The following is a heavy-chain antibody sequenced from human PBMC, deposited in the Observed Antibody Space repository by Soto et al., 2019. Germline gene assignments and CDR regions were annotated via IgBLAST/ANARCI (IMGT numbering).Heavy chain of an antibody. CDR2: ISFSDGGT. Sequence: SLSYAASGFTFNSYAITWVRQAPGKGLEWVSSISFSDGGTYYADSVKGRLTISRDNSKNTLFLQMNSLRVEDTAVYYCVKDDRILGRRYFDLWGRGTLVTVSS. V-gene: IGHV3-23*01. J-gene: IGHJ2*01. CDR1: GFTFNSYA. CDR3: VKDDRILGRRYFDL. D-gene: IGHD2-15*01.